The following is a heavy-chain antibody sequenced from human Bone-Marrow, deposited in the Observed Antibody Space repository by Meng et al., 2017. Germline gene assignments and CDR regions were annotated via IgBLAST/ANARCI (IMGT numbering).Heavy chain of an antibody. D-gene: IGHD1-1*01. CDR1: GYTFTGYY. V-gene: IGHV1-2*06. J-gene: IGHJ4*02. CDR3: ARDERRSAGTSI. Sequence: ASVKVSCKASGYTFTGYYMHWVRQAPGQGLEWMGRINPNSGGTNYAQKFQGRVTMTRDTSISTAYMELGKLRSDDTAVYYCARDERRSAGTSIWGQGTLVTVSS. CDR2: INPNSGGT.